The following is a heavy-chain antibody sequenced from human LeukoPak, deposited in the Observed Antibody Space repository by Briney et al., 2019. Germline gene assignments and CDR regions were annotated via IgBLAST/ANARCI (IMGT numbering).Heavy chain of an antibody. D-gene: IGHD3-9*01. CDR2: ISGSGGST. Sequence: GGSLRLSCAASGFTFSSYAMSWVRQAPGKGLEWVSAISGSGGSTYYADSVKGRFTISKDNSKNTLYLQMNSLRAEDTAVYYCAKLFGNILTGYFDYWGQGTLVTVSS. J-gene: IGHJ4*02. V-gene: IGHV3-23*01. CDR3: AKLFGNILTGYFDY. CDR1: GFTFSSYA.